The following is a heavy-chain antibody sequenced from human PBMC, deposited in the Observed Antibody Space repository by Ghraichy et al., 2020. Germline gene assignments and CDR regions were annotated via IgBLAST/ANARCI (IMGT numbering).Heavy chain of an antibody. Sequence: GESLNISCAASGFTFSDYAMSWVRQASGKGLEWVSAISPSGAGTYYAGSVKGRFTISRDNSKNTLYLQMNSLRAEDTALYYCAKEDYAGNSGFDHWGHGALVTVSS. CDR3: AKEDYAGNSGFDH. V-gene: IGHV3-23*01. J-gene: IGHJ4*01. CDR2: ISPSGAGT. CDR1: GFTFSDYA. D-gene: IGHD4-23*01.